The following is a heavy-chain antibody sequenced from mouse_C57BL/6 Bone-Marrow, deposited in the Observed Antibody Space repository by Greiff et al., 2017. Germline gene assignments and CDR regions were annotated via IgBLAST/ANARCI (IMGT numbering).Heavy chain of an antibody. CDR1: GFTFSSYA. CDR3: ARAWGGYFDV. Sequence: VQLKESGGGLVKPGGSLKLSCAASGFTFSSYAMSWVRQTPEKRLEWVATISDGGSYTYYPDNVKGRFTISRDNAKNNLYLQMSHLKSEDTAMYYCARAWGGYFDVWGTGTTETVAS. D-gene: IGHD4-1*01. CDR2: ISDGGSYT. J-gene: IGHJ1*03. V-gene: IGHV5-4*01.